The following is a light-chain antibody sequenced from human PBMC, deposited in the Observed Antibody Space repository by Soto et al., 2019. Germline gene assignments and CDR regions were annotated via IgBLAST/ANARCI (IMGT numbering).Light chain of an antibody. CDR1: QSVSNNY. V-gene: IGKV3D-20*02. CDR3: QQRSNWPPT. CDR2: GAS. J-gene: IGKJ5*01. Sequence: IVLTQSPGTLSLSPWERATLSCRASQSVSNNYLAWYQQKPGQAPRLLIYGASTRATGIPDRFSGSGSGTDFTLTISRLEPEDFAVYYCQQRSNWPPTFGQGTRLEIK.